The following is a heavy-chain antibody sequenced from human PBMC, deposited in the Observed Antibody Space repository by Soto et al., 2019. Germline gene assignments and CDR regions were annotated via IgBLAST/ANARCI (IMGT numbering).Heavy chain of an antibody. CDR3: ARVGDIVVVTAATPNDSDDAFDI. CDR1: GYTFTSYD. Sequence: GASVKVSCKASGYTFTSYDINWVRQATGQGLEWMGWMNPNSGNTGYAQKFQGRVTMTRNTSISTAYMELSSLRSEDTAVYYCARVGDIVVVTAATPNDSDDAFDIWGQGTMVTVSS. J-gene: IGHJ3*02. CDR2: MNPNSGNT. V-gene: IGHV1-8*01. D-gene: IGHD2-2*01.